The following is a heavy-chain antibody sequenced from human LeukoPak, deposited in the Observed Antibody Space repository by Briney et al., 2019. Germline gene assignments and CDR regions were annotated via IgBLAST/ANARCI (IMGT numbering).Heavy chain of an antibody. D-gene: IGHD1-26*01. CDR3: AKTSGGSYSYDY. Sequence: WGSLRLSCAASGFTFSSYAMSWVRQAPGKGLEWVSAISGSAGSTYYADSVKGRFTISRDNSKNTLYLQMNSLRAEDTAVYYCAKTSGGSYSYDYWGQGTLVTVSS. CDR1: GFTFSSYA. V-gene: IGHV3-23*01. CDR2: ISGSAGST. J-gene: IGHJ4*02.